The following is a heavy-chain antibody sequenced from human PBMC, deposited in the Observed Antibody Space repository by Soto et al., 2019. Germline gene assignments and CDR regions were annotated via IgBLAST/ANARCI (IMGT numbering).Heavy chain of an antibody. CDR1: GGSFSGYY. V-gene: IGHV4-34*01. CDR3: ARDLLAVAQDY. Sequence: SETLSLTCAVYGGSFSGYYWSWIRQPPGKGLEWIGEINHSGSTNYNPSLKSRVTISVDTSKNQFSLKLSSVTAADTAVYYCARDLLAVAQDYWGQGTLVTVSS. D-gene: IGHD6-19*01. CDR2: INHSGST. J-gene: IGHJ4*02.